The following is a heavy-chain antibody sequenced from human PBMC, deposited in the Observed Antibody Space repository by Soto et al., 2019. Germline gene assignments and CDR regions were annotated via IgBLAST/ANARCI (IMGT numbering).Heavy chain of an antibody. CDR1: GFRFGDFA. J-gene: IGHJ4*02. V-gene: IGHV3-49*04. D-gene: IGHD3-22*01. CDR2: IRRKTFGGTT. CDR3: TRAAYYDSRGYYYGFDF. Sequence: SLRLSCTVSGFRFGDFAWSWVRLAPGKGLEWVSLIRRKTFGGTTEYVASVKGRFTISRDDSKSIAYLQMNSLKTEDTAVYYCTRAAYYDSRGYYYGFDFWGQGSLVTVSS.